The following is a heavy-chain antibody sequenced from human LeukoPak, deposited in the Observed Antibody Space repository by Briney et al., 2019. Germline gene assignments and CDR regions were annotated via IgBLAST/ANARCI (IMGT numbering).Heavy chain of an antibody. V-gene: IGHV3-7*01. J-gene: IGHJ4*02. CDR1: GFTFTNYW. Sequence: GGSLRLSCAVSGFTFTNYWMTWVRQAPGKGLEWVANIKQDGSEKYYVDSVKGRFTISRDNAKNSLYLQMNSLRAEDTAVYYCARDSDIVTGSKSHFDYWGQGTLVTVSS. CDR3: ARDSDIVTGSKSHFDY. CDR2: IKQDGSEK. D-gene: IGHD3-9*01.